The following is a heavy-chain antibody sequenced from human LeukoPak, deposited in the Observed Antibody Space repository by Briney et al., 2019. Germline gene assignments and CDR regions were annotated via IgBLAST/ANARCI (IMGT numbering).Heavy chain of an antibody. V-gene: IGHV4-4*02. J-gene: IGHJ5*02. CDR3: ARGLFPRDTAMAPNWFDP. D-gene: IGHD5-18*01. CDR2: IYHSGST. Sequence: PSGTLSLTCAVAGASISNSNWWTWVRQPPGKGLEWIGEIYHSGSTNHKTSLKSRTAISVDKSKNQFSLKLNSVTAADTAVYYCARGLFPRDTAMAPNWFDPWGQGTLVTVSS. CDR1: GASISNSNW.